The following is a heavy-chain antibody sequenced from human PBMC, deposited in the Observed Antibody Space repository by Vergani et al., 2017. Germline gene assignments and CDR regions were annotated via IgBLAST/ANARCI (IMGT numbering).Heavy chain of an antibody. CDR2: IYTSGST. V-gene: IGHV4-61*02. CDR1: GGSISSGSYY. Sequence: QVQLQESGPGLVKPSQTLSLTCTVSGGSISSGSYYWSWIRQPAGKGLEWIGRIYTSGSTNYNPSLKSRVTISVDTSKNQFSLKLSSVTAADTAVYYCARGLRWQLKHGMDVWGQGTTVTVSS. D-gene: IGHD2-15*01. J-gene: IGHJ6*02. CDR3: ARGLRWQLKHGMDV.